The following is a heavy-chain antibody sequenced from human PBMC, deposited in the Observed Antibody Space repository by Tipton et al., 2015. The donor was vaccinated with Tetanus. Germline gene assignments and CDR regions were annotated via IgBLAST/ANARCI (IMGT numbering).Heavy chain of an antibody. CDR1: GGSIGTYY. CDR2: IYTSGST. J-gene: IGHJ4*02. V-gene: IGHV4-4*07. CDR3: AGLYYYDSASYPLY. D-gene: IGHD3-10*01. Sequence: TLSLTCTVSGGSIGTYYWSWIRQPAGKGLEWIGRIYTSGSTNYNPSLKSRVTMSVDTSKNQFSLSLRSVTAADTAVFYCAGLYYYDSASYPLYWGQGTLVTVSS.